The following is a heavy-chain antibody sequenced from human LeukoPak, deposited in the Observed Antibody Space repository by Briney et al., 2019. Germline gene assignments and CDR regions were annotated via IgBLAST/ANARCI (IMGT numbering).Heavy chain of an antibody. CDR3: ARLKGYCRGGSCYSYYFDF. CDR2: INGDGSNT. D-gene: IGHD2-15*01. CDR1: GFTFSNYW. J-gene: IGHJ4*02. Sequence: GGSLRLSCVASGFTFSNYWMHWVRQAPGKGLVWVSRINGDGSNTRYADSAQGRFTISRDNAKNTLVLQMNSLRVEDTAVYYCARLKGYCRGGSCYSYYFDFWGQGTLVTVSS. V-gene: IGHV3-74*01.